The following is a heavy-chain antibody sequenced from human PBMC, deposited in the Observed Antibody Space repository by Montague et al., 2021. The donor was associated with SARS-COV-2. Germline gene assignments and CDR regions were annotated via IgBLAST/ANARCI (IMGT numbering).Heavy chain of an antibody. CDR1: GGSISSSNYY. J-gene: IGHJ6*02. V-gene: IGHV4-39*07. CDR2: MYYSGST. Sequence: SETLSLTCTVSGGSISSSNYYWGWIRQPPGKGLEWIGYMYYSGSTYYNPSLKSRVTISIDTSKNQFSLKLSSVTAADTAVYYCARDDIVLQGVTKGMDVWGQGTTATVSS. CDR3: ARDDIVLQGVTKGMDV. D-gene: IGHD3-10*01.